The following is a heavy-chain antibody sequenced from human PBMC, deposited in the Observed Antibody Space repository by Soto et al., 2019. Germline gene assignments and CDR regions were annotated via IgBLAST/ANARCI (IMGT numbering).Heavy chain of an antibody. CDR3: ARARLRGSYNA. J-gene: IGHJ5*02. CDR2: ISGSGTIT. CDR1: GFTFSDYY. D-gene: IGHD4-17*01. Sequence: QVQLVESGGGLVKPGGSLRLSCAASGFTFSDYYMSWIRQAPGKGLEWLSYISGSGTITYSADSVKGRFTISMDNAKNSLYLQMNSLRDEDTAVYYCARARLRGSYNAWGQGNMVTVSS. V-gene: IGHV3-11*01.